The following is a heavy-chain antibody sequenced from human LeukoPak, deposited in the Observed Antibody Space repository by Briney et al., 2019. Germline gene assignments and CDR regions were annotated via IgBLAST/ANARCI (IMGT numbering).Heavy chain of an antibody. V-gene: IGHV3-15*01. J-gene: IGHJ4*02. CDR3: ARGRGYSYGYFFDY. CDR2: IKSKTDGGTT. D-gene: IGHD5-18*01. Sequence: PGGSLRLSCAASGFTFSNAWMSWVRQAPGKGLEWVGRIKSKTDGGTTDYAAPVKGRFTISRDNAKNSLYLQMNSLRGEDTAVYYCARGRGYSYGYFFDYWGQGTLVTVSS. CDR1: GFTFSNAW.